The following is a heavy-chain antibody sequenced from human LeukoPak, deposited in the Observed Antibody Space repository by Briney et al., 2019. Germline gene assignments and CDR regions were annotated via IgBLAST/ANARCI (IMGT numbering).Heavy chain of an antibody. J-gene: IGHJ3*02. Sequence: PSETLSLTCTVSGGSISSYYWSWIRQPAGKGLEGIGRIYTSGSTNYSPSLKSRITISVDTSKNQFSLKLSSVTAADTAVYYCARGVSRDGYHGGAFDIWGQGTMVTVSS. V-gene: IGHV4-4*07. CDR1: GGSISSYY. CDR2: IYTSGST. CDR3: ARGVSRDGYHGGAFDI. D-gene: IGHD5-24*01.